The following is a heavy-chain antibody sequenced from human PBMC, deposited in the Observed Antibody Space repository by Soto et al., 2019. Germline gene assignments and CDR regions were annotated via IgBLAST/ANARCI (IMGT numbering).Heavy chain of an antibody. CDR1: GGSISSYY. V-gene: IGHV4-59*01. CDR2: IYYSGST. CDR3: ARSITMVRGVMSQRYYYYYMDV. J-gene: IGHJ6*03. D-gene: IGHD3-10*01. Sequence: SETLSLTCTVSGGSISSYYWSWIRQPPGKGLEWIGYIYYSGSTNYNPSLKSRVTISVDTSKNQFSLKLSSVTAADTAVYYCARSITMVRGVMSQRYYYYYMDVWGKGTTVTVSS.